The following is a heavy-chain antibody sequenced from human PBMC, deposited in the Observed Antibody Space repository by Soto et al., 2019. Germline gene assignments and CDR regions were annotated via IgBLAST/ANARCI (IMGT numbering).Heavy chain of an antibody. CDR1: GFTFSRYW. CDR2: IKQDGSEV. V-gene: IGHV3-7*01. D-gene: IGHD2-15*01. Sequence: LRLSCAASGFTFSRYWMTWVRQAPGKGLEWVANIKQDGSEVYYVDSVKGRFTISRDNAENSLYLQMNSLRAEDTAVYYCARDPVCSGGSCYDYWGQGTLVTVSS. J-gene: IGHJ4*02. CDR3: ARDPVCSGGSCYDY.